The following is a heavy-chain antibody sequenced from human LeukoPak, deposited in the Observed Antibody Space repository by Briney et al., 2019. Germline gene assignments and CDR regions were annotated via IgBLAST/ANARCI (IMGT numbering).Heavy chain of an antibody. D-gene: IGHD3-10*01. V-gene: IGHV3-21*01. J-gene: IGHJ4*02. CDR3: ARSAYYYGSGSYYNGYYFDY. Sequence: GGSLRLSCAASGFTFSSYEMNWVRQAPGKGLEWVSSISSSSSYIYYADSVKGRFTISRDNAKNSLYLQMNSLRAEDTAVYYCARSAYYYGSGSYYNGYYFDYWGQGTLVTVSS. CDR1: GFTFSSYE. CDR2: ISSSSSYI.